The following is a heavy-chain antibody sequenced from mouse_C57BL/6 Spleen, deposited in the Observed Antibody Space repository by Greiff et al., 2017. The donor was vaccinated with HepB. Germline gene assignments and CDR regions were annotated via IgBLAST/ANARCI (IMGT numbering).Heavy chain of an antibody. J-gene: IGHJ4*01. V-gene: IGHV1-64*01. Sequence: VQLQQPGAELVKPGASVKLSCKASGYTFTSYWMHWVKQRPGQGLEWIGMIHPNSGSTNYNEKFKSKATLTVDKSSSTAYMQLSSLTSEDSAVYYCAGSRRYYGNYEDYYAMDYWGQGTSVTVSS. CDR1: GYTFTSYW. CDR2: IHPNSGST. D-gene: IGHD2-1*01. CDR3: AGSRRYYGNYEDYYAMDY.